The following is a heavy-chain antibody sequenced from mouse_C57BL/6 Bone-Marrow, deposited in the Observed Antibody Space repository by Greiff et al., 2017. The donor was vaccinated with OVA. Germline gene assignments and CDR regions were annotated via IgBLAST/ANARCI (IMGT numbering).Heavy chain of an antibody. D-gene: IGHD2-5*01. V-gene: IGHV1-52*01. J-gene: IGHJ1*03. CDR1: GYTFTSYW. CDR2: IDPSDSET. Sequence: VQLQQPGAELVRPGSSVKLSCKASGYTFTSYWMHWVKQRPIQGLEWIGNIDPSDSETHYNQKFKDKATLTVDKSSSTAYMQLSSLTSEDSAVYYCARKEAYYSNWGYFDVWGTGTTVTVSS. CDR3: ARKEAYYSNWGYFDV.